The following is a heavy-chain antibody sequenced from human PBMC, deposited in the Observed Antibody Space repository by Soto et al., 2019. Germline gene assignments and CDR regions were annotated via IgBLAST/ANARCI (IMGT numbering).Heavy chain of an antibody. Sequence: QVQLQESGPGLVKPSQTLSLTCTVSGGSISSGGYYWSWIRQHPGKGLEWIGYIYYSGSTYYNPSLKGRVTISVDTSKNQCSLKLSSVTAADTAVYYCAREAQLEGWFDPCGQGTLVTVSS. V-gene: IGHV4-31*03. CDR1: GGSISSGGYY. CDR2: IYYSGST. J-gene: IGHJ5*02. CDR3: AREAQLEGWFDP. D-gene: IGHD6-6*01.